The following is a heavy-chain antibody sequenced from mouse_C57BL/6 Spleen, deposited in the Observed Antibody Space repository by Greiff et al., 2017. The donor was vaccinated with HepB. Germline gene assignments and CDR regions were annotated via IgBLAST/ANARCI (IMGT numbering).Heavy chain of an antibody. Sequence: EVQLVESGGGLVKPGGSLKLSCAASGFTFSSYTMSWVRQTPEKRLEWVATISGGGGNTYYPDSVKGRFTISRDNAKNTLYLQMSSLRSEDTALYYCASHSNYYFDYWGQGTTLTVSS. V-gene: IGHV5-9*01. J-gene: IGHJ2*01. CDR3: ASHSNYYFDY. CDR2: ISGGGGNT. D-gene: IGHD2-5*01. CDR1: GFTFSSYT.